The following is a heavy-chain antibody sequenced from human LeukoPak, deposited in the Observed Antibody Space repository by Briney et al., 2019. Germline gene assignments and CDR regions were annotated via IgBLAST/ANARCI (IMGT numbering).Heavy chain of an antibody. CDR3: ARGRGWFDP. V-gene: IGHV4-34*01. CDR2: INHSGST. J-gene: IGHJ5*02. CDR1: GGSFSGYY. Sequence: SETLSLTCAVYGGSFSGYYWSWIRQPPGKGLEWIGEINHSGSTNYNPSLKSRVTISVDTSKNQFSLKLSSVTAADTAVYYCARGRGWFDPWGQGTLVTVSS.